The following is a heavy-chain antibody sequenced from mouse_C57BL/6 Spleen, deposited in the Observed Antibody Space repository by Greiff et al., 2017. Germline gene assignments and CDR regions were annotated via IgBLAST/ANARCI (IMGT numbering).Heavy chain of an antibody. CDR2: INPNNGGT. J-gene: IGHJ2*01. D-gene: IGHD1-1*02. CDR1: GYTFTDYT. Sequence: DVKLQESGPELVKPGASVKMSCKASGYTFTDYTMHWVKQSHGKSLEWIGYINPNNGGTSYNQKFKGKATLTVNKSSSTAYMELRSLTSEDSAVYYCARSHYYCSLFDYWGQGTTLTVSS. V-gene: IGHV1-22*01. CDR3: ARSHYYCSLFDY.